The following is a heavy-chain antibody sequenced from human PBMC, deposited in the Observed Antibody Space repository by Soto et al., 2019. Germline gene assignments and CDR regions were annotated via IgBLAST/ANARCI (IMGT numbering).Heavy chain of an antibody. D-gene: IGHD4-4*01. CDR3: AKDHSFYYQYMDV. CDR1: GFTFSNAW. Sequence: EVQLVESGGGLVKPGGSLRLSCAASGFTFSNAWMNWVRQAPGKGLEWVGRIKSKTDGGTTDYAAPVKGRFTISRDDSKNTLYLQMNSLKTEDTALYYCAKDHSFYYQYMDVWGRGTTVTVSS. CDR2: IKSKTDGGTT. J-gene: IGHJ6*03. V-gene: IGHV3-15*07.